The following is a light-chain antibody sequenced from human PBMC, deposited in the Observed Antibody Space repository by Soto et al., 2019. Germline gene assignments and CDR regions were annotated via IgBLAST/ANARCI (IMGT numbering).Light chain of an antibody. CDR3: QQSSTTPRIT. V-gene: IGKV1-39*01. J-gene: IGKJ5*01. CDR1: HDIGTY. Sequence: DIEETQSPSSLSASIGDSVIITFRASHDIGTYLNWYQHKPGKAPKHLIYAASSLQTGVPSRFTGSGSGTEFTLTIDILQPEDFATYYCQQSSTTPRITFGQGTRLEIK. CDR2: AAS.